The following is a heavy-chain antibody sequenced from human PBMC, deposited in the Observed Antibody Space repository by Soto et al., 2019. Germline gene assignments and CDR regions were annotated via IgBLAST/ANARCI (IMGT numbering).Heavy chain of an antibody. D-gene: IGHD6-19*01. Sequence: GESLKISCKGSGYSFTSYWISWVRQMPGKGLEWMGRIDPSDSYTNYSPSFQGHVTISADKSISIAYLQWSSLKASDTAMYYCARLFGYSSDNYYYYGMDVWGQGTTVTVSS. CDR3: ARLFGYSSDNYYYYGMDV. V-gene: IGHV5-10-1*01. CDR2: IDPSDSYT. CDR1: GYSFTSYW. J-gene: IGHJ6*02.